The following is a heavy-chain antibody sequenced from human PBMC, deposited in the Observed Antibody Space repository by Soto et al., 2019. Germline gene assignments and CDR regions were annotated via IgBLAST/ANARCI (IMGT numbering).Heavy chain of an antibody. CDR1: GFTLSGYA. D-gene: IGHD6-6*01. CDR3: ARRARPDFYYMDV. V-gene: IGHV3-64*01. CDR2: ISSNGVGT. Sequence: EVQLAESGGGLAQPGGSLRLSCAASGFTLSGYAMDWVHQAPGKGLEYVSGISSNGVGTYYANSVQGRFTISRDNSKNKVYLQMGSLRPEDMAVYYCARRARPDFYYMDVWGKGTTVTVSS. J-gene: IGHJ6*03.